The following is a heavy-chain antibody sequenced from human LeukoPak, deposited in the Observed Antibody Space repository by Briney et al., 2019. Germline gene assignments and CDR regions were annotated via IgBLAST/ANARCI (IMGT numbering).Heavy chain of an antibody. D-gene: IGHD4-17*01. CDR3: ARDSTVTRLGY. CDR2: IYYSGST. J-gene: IGHJ4*02. Sequence: PSQTLSLTCTVSGGSISSGGYYWSWIRQLPGKGLEWIGYIYYSGSTYYNPSLRSRVTISLDTSKNQFSLKLSSVTAADTAVYYCARDSTVTRLGYWGQGTLVTVSS. V-gene: IGHV4-31*03. CDR1: GGSISSGGYY.